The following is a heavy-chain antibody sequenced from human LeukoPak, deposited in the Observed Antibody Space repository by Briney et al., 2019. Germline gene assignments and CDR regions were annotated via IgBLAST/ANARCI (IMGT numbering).Heavy chain of an antibody. D-gene: IGHD3-3*01. V-gene: IGHV4-59*08. J-gene: IGHJ4*02. CDR2: IYYSGST. CDR1: GGSISSYY. CDR3: ARSGYRYYFDY. Sequence: SEALSLTCTVSGGSISSYYWSWIRQPPGKGLEWIGYIYYSGSTNYNPSLKSRVTISVDTSKNQFSLKLSSVTAADTAVYYCARSGYRYYFDYWGQGTLVTVS.